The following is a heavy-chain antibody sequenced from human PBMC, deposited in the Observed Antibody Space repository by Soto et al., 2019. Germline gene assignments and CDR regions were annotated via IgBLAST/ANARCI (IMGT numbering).Heavy chain of an antibody. V-gene: IGHV4-59*08. CDR1: GASIRSDY. CDR3: ARLGDYDSLYFDY. J-gene: IGHJ4*02. D-gene: IGHD4-17*01. CDR2: VYDTGST. Sequence: TLSLTCTVSGASIRSDYWSWIRQPPGKGLEWIGSVYDTGSTNYKPSLRRRVTISVDTSKNQFSLKLSSVTAADTAVYYCARLGDYDSLYFDYWGQGTLVTVSS.